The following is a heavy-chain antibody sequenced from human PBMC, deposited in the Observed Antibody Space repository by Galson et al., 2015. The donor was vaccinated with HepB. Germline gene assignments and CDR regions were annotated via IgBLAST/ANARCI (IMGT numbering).Heavy chain of an antibody. D-gene: IGHD6-19*01. CDR1: GFTFSSYS. CDR2: ISSSSSYI. J-gene: IGHJ6*02. V-gene: IGHV3-21*01. CDR3: ARTDIAVDAYYYYGMDV. Sequence: SLRLSCAASGFTFSSYSMNWVRQAPGKGLEWVSSISSSSSYIYYADTVKGRFTISRDNAKNSLYLQMNSLRAEDTAVYYCARTDIAVDAYYYYGMDVWGQGTTVTVPS.